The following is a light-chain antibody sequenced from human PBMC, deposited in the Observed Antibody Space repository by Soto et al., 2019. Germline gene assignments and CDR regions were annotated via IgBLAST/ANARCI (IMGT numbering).Light chain of an antibody. V-gene: IGLV2-14*01. Sequence: QSALTQPASMSGSPGQSITISCTGTSSDVGGYNYVSWYQQHPGKAPRVMIYDVTNRPSGVSNRFSGSKSGNTASLTISGLQAEDEADYYCNSYTSSSTDVFGTGTKLTVL. CDR3: NSYTSSSTDV. CDR1: SSDVGGYNY. CDR2: DVT. J-gene: IGLJ1*01.